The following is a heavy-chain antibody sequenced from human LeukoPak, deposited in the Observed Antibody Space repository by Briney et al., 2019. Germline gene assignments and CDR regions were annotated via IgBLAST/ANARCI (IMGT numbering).Heavy chain of an antibody. Sequence: SETLSLTCTVSGYSISSGYYWGWIRQPPGKGLEWIGYIYYSGSTNYNPSLKSRVTISVDTSKNQFSLKLSSVTAADTAVYYCAKDYYGSGYMDVWGKGTTVTISS. V-gene: IGHV4-61*01. D-gene: IGHD3-10*01. CDR3: AKDYYGSGYMDV. CDR1: GYSISSGYY. CDR2: IYYSGST. J-gene: IGHJ6*03.